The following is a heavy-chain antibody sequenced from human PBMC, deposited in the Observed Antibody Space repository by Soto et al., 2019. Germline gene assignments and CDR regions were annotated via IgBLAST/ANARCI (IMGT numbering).Heavy chain of an antibody. D-gene: IGHD6-13*01. V-gene: IGHV3-23*01. J-gene: IGHJ4*02. CDR3: AKDGTYSSSGLLAY. CDR1: GFTFSSYA. CDR2: ISGSGGST. Sequence: SGRSLRLSCAASGFTFSSYAMSWVRQAPGKGLEWVSSISGSGGSTYYADSVKGRFTISRDNSKNTLYLQMNSLRAEDTAVYYCAKDGTYSSSGLLAYSGQGTLVTVSS.